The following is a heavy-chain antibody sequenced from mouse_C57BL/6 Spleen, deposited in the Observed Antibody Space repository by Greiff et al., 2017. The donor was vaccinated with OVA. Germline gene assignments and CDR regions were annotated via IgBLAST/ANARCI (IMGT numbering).Heavy chain of an antibody. J-gene: IGHJ4*01. Sequence: EVQLMESGGDLVKPGGSLKLSCAASGFTFSSYGMSWVRQTPDKRLEWVATISSGGSYTYYPDSVKGRFTISRDNAKNTLYLQMSSLKSEDTAMYYCARYDYDGYAMDYWGQGTSVTVSS. CDR2: ISSGGSYT. D-gene: IGHD2-4*01. CDR3: ARYDYDGYAMDY. CDR1: GFTFSSYG. V-gene: IGHV5-6*01.